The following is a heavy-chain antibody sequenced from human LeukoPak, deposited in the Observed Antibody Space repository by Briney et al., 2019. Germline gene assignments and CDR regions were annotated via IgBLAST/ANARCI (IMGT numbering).Heavy chain of an antibody. Sequence: PSQTLALTCAISGDRVSSNSVAWNWIRQSPSRGLEWLGRTYYRSKWYNDYAVSVKGRITINPDTSKNQFSLQLNSVTPEDSAVYYCARLGIATAPGDYWGQGTLVTVSS. CDR2: TYYRSKWYN. J-gene: IGHJ4*02. CDR3: ARLGIATAPGDY. CDR1: GDRVSSNSVA. V-gene: IGHV6-1*01. D-gene: IGHD6-13*01.